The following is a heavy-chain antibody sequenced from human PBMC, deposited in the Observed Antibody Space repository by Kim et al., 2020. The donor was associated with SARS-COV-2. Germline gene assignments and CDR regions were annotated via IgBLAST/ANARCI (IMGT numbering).Heavy chain of an antibody. J-gene: IGHJ6*02. CDR1: GYTLTELS. Sequence: ASVKVSCKVSGYTLTELSMHWVRQAPGKGLEWMGGFDPEDGETIYAQKFQGRVTMTEDTSTDTAYMELSSLRSEDTAVYYCATATGMVNPYGMDVWGQGTTVTVSS. CDR2: FDPEDGET. D-gene: IGHD3-3*01. CDR3: ATATGMVNPYGMDV. V-gene: IGHV1-24*01.